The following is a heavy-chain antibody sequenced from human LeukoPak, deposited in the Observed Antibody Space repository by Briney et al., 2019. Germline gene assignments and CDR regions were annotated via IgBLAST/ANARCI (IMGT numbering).Heavy chain of an antibody. V-gene: IGHV4-34*01. J-gene: IGHJ4*02. CDR2: INHSGST. CDR1: GGSFSGYY. Sequence: SETLSLTCAVYGGSFSGYYWSWIRQPPGKGLEWIGEINHSGSTNYNPSLKSRVTISVDTSKNQFSLKLSSVTAADTAVYYCARSWRFCSGDSCYPIDYWGQGTLVTVSS. D-gene: IGHD2-15*01. CDR3: ARSWRFCSGDSCYPIDY.